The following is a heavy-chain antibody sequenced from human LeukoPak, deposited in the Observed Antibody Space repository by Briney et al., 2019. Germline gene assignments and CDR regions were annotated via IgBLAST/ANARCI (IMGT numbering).Heavy chain of an antibody. J-gene: IGHJ4*02. V-gene: IGHV4-59*01. D-gene: IGHD3-16*01. CDR3: ASSKGGDHFDY. CDR2: IYYSGST. Sequence: SETLSLTCTVSGGSISSYYWSWIRQPPGKGLEWIGYIYYSGSTNYNPSLKSRVTISVDTSKNQFSLKLSSVTAADTAVYYCASSKGGDHFDYWGQGTLVTVSS. CDR1: GGSISSYY.